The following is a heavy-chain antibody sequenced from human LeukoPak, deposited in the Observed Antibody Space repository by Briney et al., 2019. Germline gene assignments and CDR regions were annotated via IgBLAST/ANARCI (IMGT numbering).Heavy chain of an antibody. Sequence: TGGSLRLSCTVSGFTVSSNYMSWVRQAPGKGLEWVSVIYSGGSTYYADSVKGRFTISRDNSKNTLYLQMNSLRAEDTAVYYCAKDLMEWRYGYFDYWGQGTLVTVSS. D-gene: IGHD3-3*01. CDR2: IYSGGST. CDR1: GFTVSSNY. V-gene: IGHV3-53*01. J-gene: IGHJ4*02. CDR3: AKDLMEWRYGYFDY.